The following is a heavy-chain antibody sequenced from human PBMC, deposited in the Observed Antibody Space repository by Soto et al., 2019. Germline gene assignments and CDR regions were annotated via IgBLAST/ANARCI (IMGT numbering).Heavy chain of an antibody. CDR3: ARDGDRTRGYYYYYYMDV. CDR2: IYSGGST. J-gene: IGHJ6*03. CDR1: GFTVSSNY. Sequence: GGSLRLSCAASGFTVSSNYMSWVRQAPGKGLEWVSVIYSGGSTYYADSAKGRFTISRDNSKNTLYLQMNSLRAEDTAVYYCARDGDRTRGYYYYYYMDVWGKGTTVTVSS. D-gene: IGHD4-17*01. V-gene: IGHV3-66*01.